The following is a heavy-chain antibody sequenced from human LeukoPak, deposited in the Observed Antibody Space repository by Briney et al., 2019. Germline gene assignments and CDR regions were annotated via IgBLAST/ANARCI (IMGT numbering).Heavy chain of an antibody. CDR1: GFIFNTYS. V-gene: IGHV3-21*01. CDR2: ITRSSSYI. CDR3: GREEHSSGALIDQ. J-gene: IGHJ4*02. D-gene: IGHD6-19*01. Sequence: GGSLRLSCAASGFIFNTYSMTWVRQAPGKGLEWVSSITRSSSYIFYADSVKGRFTISRDDAKNSVSLQMNSLRAEDTAVYYCGREEHSSGALIDQWGQGTLVTVSS.